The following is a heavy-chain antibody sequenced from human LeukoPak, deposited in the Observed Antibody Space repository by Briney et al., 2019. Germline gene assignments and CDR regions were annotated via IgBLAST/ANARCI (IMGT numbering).Heavy chain of an antibody. CDR1: GFTFYDYA. Sequence: GRSLRLSCAASGFTFYDYAMHWVRHAPGKGLEWVSGISWNSGSIVYADSVKGRFTISRDNAKNSLYLQMNSLRAEDTALYYCAKDMGHIVATRSFDYWGQGTLVTVSS. D-gene: IGHD5-12*01. V-gene: IGHV3-9*01. J-gene: IGHJ4*02. CDR2: ISWNSGSI. CDR3: AKDMGHIVATRSFDY.